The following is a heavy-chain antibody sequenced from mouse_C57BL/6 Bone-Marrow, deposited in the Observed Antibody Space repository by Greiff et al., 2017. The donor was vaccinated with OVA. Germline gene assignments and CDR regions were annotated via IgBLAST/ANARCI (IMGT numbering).Heavy chain of an antibody. V-gene: IGHV10-3*01. CDR1: GFTFNTYA. J-gene: IGHJ3*01. CDR3: VRRGFAY. Sequence: EAGGGLVQPKGSLKLSCAASGFTFNTYAMHWVRQAPGKGLEWVAHIRSKSSNYATYYADSVKDRFTISRDDSQSMLYLQMNNLKTEDTAMYYCVRRGFAYWGQGTLVTVSA. CDR2: IRSKSSNYAT.